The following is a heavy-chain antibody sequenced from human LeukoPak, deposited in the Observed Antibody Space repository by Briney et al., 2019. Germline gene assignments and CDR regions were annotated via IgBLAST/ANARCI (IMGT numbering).Heavy chain of an antibody. V-gene: IGHV4-59*01. CDR2: IYYSGST. CDR1: GGSISSYY. CDR3: ARGDSYGDPFDY. J-gene: IGHJ4*02. D-gene: IGHD4-17*01. Sequence: SETLSLTCTVSGGSISSYYWSWIRQPPGKGLEWIGYIYYSGSTNYNPSLKSRVTISVDTSKNQFSLKLSSVTAADTAVYYCARGDSYGDPFDYWGQGTLVTVSS.